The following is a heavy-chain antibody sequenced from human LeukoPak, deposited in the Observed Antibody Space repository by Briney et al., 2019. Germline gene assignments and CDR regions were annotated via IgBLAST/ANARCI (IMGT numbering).Heavy chain of an antibody. CDR1: GGSFSGYY. D-gene: IGHD4-17*01. Sequence: SETLSLTCAVYGGSFSGYYWSWIRQPPGKGLEWIGEINHSGSTNYNPSLKSRVTISVDTSKNQFSLELSSVTAADTAVYYCARFSVYGDYVPWGQGTLVTVSS. CDR2: INHSGST. V-gene: IGHV4-34*01. CDR3: ARFSVYGDYVP. J-gene: IGHJ5*02.